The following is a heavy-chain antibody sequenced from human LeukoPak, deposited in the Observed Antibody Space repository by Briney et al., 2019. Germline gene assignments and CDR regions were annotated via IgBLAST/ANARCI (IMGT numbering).Heavy chain of an antibody. CDR2: IYYSGST. CDR1: GGSISSGGYY. V-gene: IGHV4-31*03. J-gene: IGHJ5*02. Sequence: SETLSLTCTVSGGSISSGGYYWSWIRQHPGKGLEWIGYIYYSGSTYYNPSLKSRVTISVDTSKNQFSLKLSSVTAADTAVYYCARAGRVVVVAATRGWFDPWGQGTLVTVSS. CDR3: ARAGRVVVVAATRGWFDP. D-gene: IGHD2-15*01.